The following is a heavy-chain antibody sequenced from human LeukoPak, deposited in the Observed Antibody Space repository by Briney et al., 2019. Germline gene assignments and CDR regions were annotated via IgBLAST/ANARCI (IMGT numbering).Heavy chain of an antibody. V-gene: IGHV3-23*01. Sequence: GGSLRLSCAASGFSFSSYAMSWVRQAPGKGLEWVSGISGSDGSTYYADSVKGRFTISRDNSKNTLYLQMNSLRAEDMAVYYCAKEAVLRYFDWSKSNSYFDYWGQGTLVTVSS. CDR2: ISGSDGST. CDR1: GFSFSSYA. D-gene: IGHD3-9*01. CDR3: AKEAVLRYFDWSKSNSYFDY. J-gene: IGHJ4*02.